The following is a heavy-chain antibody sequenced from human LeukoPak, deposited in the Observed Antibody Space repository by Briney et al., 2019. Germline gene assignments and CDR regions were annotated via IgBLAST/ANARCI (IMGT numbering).Heavy chain of an antibody. J-gene: IGHJ6*02. CDR3: ARRGHYDFWSGYSIGSYYYYGMDV. CDR2: IYYSGST. D-gene: IGHD3-3*01. Sequence: PSETLSLTCTVSGGSISSGDYYWSWVRQPPGKGLEWIGYIYYSGSTYYNPSLKSRVTISVDTSKNQFSLKLSSVTAADTAVYYCARRGHYDFWSGYSIGSYYYYGMDVWGQGTTVTVSS. V-gene: IGHV4-30-4*01. CDR1: GGSISSGDYY.